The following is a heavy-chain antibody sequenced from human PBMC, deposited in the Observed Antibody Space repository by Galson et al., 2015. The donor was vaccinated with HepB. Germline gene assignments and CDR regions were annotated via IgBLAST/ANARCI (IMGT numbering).Heavy chain of an antibody. CDR3: ARGEEYQLLWWFDP. D-gene: IGHD2-2*01. Sequence: SVKVSCKASGYTFTGYYMHWVRQAPGQGLEWMGWINPNSGGTNYAQKFQGRVTVTRDTSISTAYMELSRLRSDDTAVYYCARGEEYQLLWWFDPWGQGTLVTVSS. J-gene: IGHJ5*02. CDR1: GYTFTGYY. V-gene: IGHV1-2*02. CDR2: INPNSGGT.